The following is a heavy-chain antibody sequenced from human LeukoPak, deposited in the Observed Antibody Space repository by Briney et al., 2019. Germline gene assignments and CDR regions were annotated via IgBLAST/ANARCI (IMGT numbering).Heavy chain of an antibody. J-gene: IGHJ4*02. V-gene: IGHV4-34*01. CDR1: GGSFSGYY. D-gene: IGHD3-16*01. CDR3: ARVWDGTYYFDY. Sequence: SQTLSLTCAVYGGSFSGYYWSWIRQPPGKGLEWIGEINHSGSTNYNPSLKSRVTISVDTSKNQFSLKLSSVTAADTAVYYCARVWDGTYYFDYWGQGTLVTVSS. CDR2: INHSGST.